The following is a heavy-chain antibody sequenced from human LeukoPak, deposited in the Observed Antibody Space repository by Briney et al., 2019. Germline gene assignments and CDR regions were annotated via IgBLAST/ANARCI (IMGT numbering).Heavy chain of an antibody. V-gene: IGHV4-39*02. CDR2: IYYSGST. Sequence: IPSVTLSLTCTVAGGSISSSSYYWDWIRQPPGKGLEWIGSIYYSGSTYYNPSLKSRVTISVDTSKNQFSLKLSSVTAADTAVYYCARDGTVVLSFFDYRGQGTLVTVSS. J-gene: IGHJ4*02. CDR1: GGSISSSSYY. D-gene: IGHD4-23*01. CDR3: ARDGTVVLSFFDY.